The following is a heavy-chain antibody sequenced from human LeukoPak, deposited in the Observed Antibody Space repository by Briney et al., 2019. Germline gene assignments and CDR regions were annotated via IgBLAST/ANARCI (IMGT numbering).Heavy chain of an antibody. Sequence: SVTLSLTCTVSGGSISSYYWSWIRQPPGKGLEWIGYIYYSGSTNYNPSLKSRVTISVDTSKNQFSLKLSSVTAADTAVYYCAREGGTGFDYWGQGTLVTVSS. V-gene: IGHV4-59*01. CDR1: GGSISSYY. J-gene: IGHJ4*02. CDR3: AREGGTGFDY. D-gene: IGHD1-1*01. CDR2: IYYSGST.